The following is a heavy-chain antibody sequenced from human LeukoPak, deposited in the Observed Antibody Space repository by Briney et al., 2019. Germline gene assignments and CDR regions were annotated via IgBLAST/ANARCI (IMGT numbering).Heavy chain of an antibody. V-gene: IGHV6-1*01. Sequence: SQTLLLTCVISGDSVSSNSAVWNWIRQSPSRGLEWLGRTYYRSKWNSHYAESVKSRLTINPDTSRNQFSLQLKSVTPGDTAVYYCARDGPASYFNLWGQGILVTVSS. D-gene: IGHD1-26*01. CDR3: ARDGPASYFNL. J-gene: IGHJ5*02. CDR1: GDSVSSNSAV. CDR2: TYYRSKWNS.